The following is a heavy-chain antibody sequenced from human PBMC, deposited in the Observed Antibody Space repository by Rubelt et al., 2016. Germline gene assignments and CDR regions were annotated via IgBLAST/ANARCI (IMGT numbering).Heavy chain of an antibody. CDR1: YG. Sequence: YGISWVRQAPGQGLEWMGWINPNSGGTNYAQKFQGRVTMTRDTSISTAYMELSRLRSEDTAVYYCATRITMVRGVGDLNWFDPWGQGTLVTVSS. J-gene: IGHJ5*02. CDR2: INPNSGGT. CDR3: ATRITMVRGVGDLNWFDP. D-gene: IGHD3-10*01. V-gene: IGHV1-2*02.